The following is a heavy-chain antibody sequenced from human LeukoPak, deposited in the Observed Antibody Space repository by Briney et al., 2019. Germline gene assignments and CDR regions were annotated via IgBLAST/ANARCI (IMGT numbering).Heavy chain of an antibody. Sequence: PGGSLRLSCAASGFTFSSYAMSWVRQAPGKGLEWVSAISGSGGSTYYADSVKGRFTISRDNSKNTLYLQMNSLRAEDTAVYYCAKDVRFLEWLLYLAYYFDYWGQGTLVTVSS. CDR1: GFTFSSYA. D-gene: IGHD3-3*01. V-gene: IGHV3-23*01. J-gene: IGHJ4*02. CDR2: ISGSGGST. CDR3: AKDVRFLEWLLYLAYYFDY.